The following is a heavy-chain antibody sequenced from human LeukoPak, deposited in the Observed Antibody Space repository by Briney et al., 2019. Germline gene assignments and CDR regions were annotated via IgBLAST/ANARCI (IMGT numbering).Heavy chain of an antibody. CDR2: IRSKAYGGTT. CDR3: TRDAQYSSSWYGSNYFYYYYYMDV. J-gene: IGHJ6*03. CDR1: GFTFGDYA. V-gene: IGHV3-49*04. Sequence: GGSLRLSCTASGFTFGDYAMSWVRQAPGKGLEWVGFIRSKAYGGTTEYAASVKGRFTISRDDSKSIAYLQMNSLKTEDTAVYYCTRDAQYSSSWYGSNYFYYYYYMDVWGKGTTVTVSS. D-gene: IGHD6-13*01.